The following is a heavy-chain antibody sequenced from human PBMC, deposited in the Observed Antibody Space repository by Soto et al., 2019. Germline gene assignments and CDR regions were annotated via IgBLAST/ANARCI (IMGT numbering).Heavy chain of an antibody. J-gene: IGHJ6*02. Sequence: QVQLVQSGAEVKGPGDSVRVSCEASGYTFTAYYIHWVRQAPGQGLEWMGWINPKFGDTTYAQDFQGRVSMTRDMSMSTVYMDLSRLTSDDTAIYYCARNMDYYYGPGSGNGHGFWGQGTTVTVFS. CDR2: INPKFGDT. V-gene: IGHV1-2*02. CDR3: ARNMDYYYGPGSGNGHGF. D-gene: IGHD3-10*01. CDR1: GYTFTAYY.